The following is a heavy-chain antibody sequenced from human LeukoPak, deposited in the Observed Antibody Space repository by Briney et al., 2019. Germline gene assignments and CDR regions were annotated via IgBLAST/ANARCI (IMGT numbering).Heavy chain of an antibody. CDR3: ARDWRDGYNCVSDY. CDR2: IKQDASEK. V-gene: IGHV3-7*01. CDR1: GFTLSNYW. Sequence: GGSLRLSCEASGFTLSNYWMSWVRQAPGKGLEWVAIIKQDASEKYYVDSVRGRFTISRDNAKNSLYLQMNSLRAEDTAVYYCARDWRDGYNCVSDYWGQGTLVTVSS. D-gene: IGHD5-24*01. J-gene: IGHJ4*02.